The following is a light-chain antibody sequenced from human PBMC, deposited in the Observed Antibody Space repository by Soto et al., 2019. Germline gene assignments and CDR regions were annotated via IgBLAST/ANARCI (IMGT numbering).Light chain of an antibody. J-gene: IGKJ1*01. Sequence: EIVLTQSPATLSLSPGERATLSCRASQSVSSYLAWYQQKPGQAPRLLIYDASNRATGIPARFSGSGSGTDFTLTISSLEPEDFAVYYCQPRSNWPFPWTFRQGTKVDSK. V-gene: IGKV3-11*01. CDR3: QPRSNWPFPWT. CDR1: QSVSSY. CDR2: DAS.